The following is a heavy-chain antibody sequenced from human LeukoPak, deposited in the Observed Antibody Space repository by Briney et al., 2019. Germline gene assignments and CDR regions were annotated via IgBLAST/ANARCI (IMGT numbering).Heavy chain of an antibody. D-gene: IGHD3-22*01. CDR3: ARVRRYSQYESSGYYADS. V-gene: IGHV3-30*03. J-gene: IGHJ5*01. Sequence: GGSLRLSCVGSGFTFNSYGMHWVRQAPGKGLQWVAAITYDGSTRYHADSVKGRFTISRDNSKDTLYLQMNSLKIEDTATYYCARVRRYSQYESSGYYADSWGQGTLVTVSS. CDR1: GFTFNSYG. CDR2: ITYDGSTR.